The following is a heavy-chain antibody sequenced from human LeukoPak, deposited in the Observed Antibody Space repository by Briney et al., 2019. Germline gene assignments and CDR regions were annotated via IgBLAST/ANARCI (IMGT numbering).Heavy chain of an antibody. CDR2: ISGSGGST. V-gene: IGHV3-23*01. CDR3: AKGITMIVVVIL. J-gene: IGHJ3*01. Sequence: GGSLRLSCAASGFTFSNYAMNWVRQAPGKGLEWVSAISGSGGSTYYADSVEGRFTISRDNSKNTLYLQMNSLRAEDTAVYYCAKGITMIVVVILWGQGTMVTVSS. CDR1: GFTFSNYA. D-gene: IGHD3-22*01.